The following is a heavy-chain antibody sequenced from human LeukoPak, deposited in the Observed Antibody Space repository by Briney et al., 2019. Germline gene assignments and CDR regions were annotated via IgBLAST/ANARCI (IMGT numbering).Heavy chain of an antibody. CDR2: ISGSGGGT. J-gene: IGHJ3*02. V-gene: IGHV3-66*02. D-gene: IGHD3-3*01. CDR3: ARDRAQLRFLEWPPHDAFDI. Sequence: GGSLRLSCAASGFTVSSNYMTWVRQASGKGLEWVSVISGSGGGTYYADSVKGRFTISRDNSKNTLYLQMNSLRAEDTAVYYCARDRAQLRFLEWPPHDAFDIWGQGTMVTVSS. CDR1: GFTVSSNY.